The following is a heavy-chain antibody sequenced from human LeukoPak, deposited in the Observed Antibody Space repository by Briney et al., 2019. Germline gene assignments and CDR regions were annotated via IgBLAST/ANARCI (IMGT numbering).Heavy chain of an antibody. V-gene: IGHV3-7*01. CDR3: ARDLSPAADGTYFDY. CDR1: GFTFSSYW. CDR2: IKQDGSEK. D-gene: IGHD6-13*01. Sequence: PGGSLRLSCAASGFTFSSYWMSWVRQAPGKGLEWVANIKQDGSEKYYVDSVKGRFTISRDNAKNSLYLQMNSLRAEDTAVYYCARDLSPAADGTYFDYWGQGTLVTVSS. J-gene: IGHJ4*02.